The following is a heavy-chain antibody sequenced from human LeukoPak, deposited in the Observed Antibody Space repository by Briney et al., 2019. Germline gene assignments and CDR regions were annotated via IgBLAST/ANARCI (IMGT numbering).Heavy chain of an antibody. CDR2: INPNRGGT. CDR3: GRASWGSGGDY. Sequence: ASVKVSCKASGYTFTGYYMHWVRQAPGQGLEWMGQINPNRGGTNYAQKFQGRVTMTRDTSISTAYMELSRLRSDDTAVYYCGRASWGSGGDYWGQGTLVTVSS. V-gene: IGHV1-2*06. CDR1: GYTFTGYY. D-gene: IGHD7-27*01. J-gene: IGHJ4*02.